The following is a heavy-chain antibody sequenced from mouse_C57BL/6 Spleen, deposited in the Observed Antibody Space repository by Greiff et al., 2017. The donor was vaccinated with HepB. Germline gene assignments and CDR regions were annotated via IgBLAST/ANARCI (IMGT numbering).Heavy chain of an antibody. CDR1: GYTFTSYG. Sequence: VQLQQSGAELARPGASVKLSCKASGYTFTSYGISWVKQRTGQGLEWIGEIYPRSGNTYYNEKFKGKATLTADKSSSTAYMELRSLTSEDSAVYFCARGYYGSSYDAMDCWGQGTSVTVSS. CDR3: ARGYYGSSYDAMDC. J-gene: IGHJ4*01. CDR2: IYPRSGNT. V-gene: IGHV1-81*01. D-gene: IGHD1-1*01.